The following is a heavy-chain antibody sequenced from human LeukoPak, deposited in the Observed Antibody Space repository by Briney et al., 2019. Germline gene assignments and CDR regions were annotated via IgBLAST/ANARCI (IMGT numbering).Heavy chain of an antibody. CDR3: ARLSPSDAFDI. D-gene: IGHD3-3*02. CDR2: INHSGST. J-gene: IGHJ3*02. V-gene: IGHV4-34*01. CDR1: GGSFSGYY. Sequence: SETLSLTCAVYGGSFSGYYWSWLRQPPGEGLEWIGEINHSGSTNYNPSLKSRVTISVDTSKNQFSLKLSSVTAADTAVYYCARLSPSDAFDIWGQGTMVTVSS.